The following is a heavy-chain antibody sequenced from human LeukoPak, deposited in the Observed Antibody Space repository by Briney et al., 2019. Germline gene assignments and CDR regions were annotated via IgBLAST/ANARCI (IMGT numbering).Heavy chain of an antibody. J-gene: IGHJ5*02. CDR1: GYTFTSYG. Sequence: ASVKVSCKASGYTFTSYGISWVRQAPGQGLEWMGWINPNSGGTNYAQKFQGRVTMTRDTSISTAYMELGRLRSDDTAVYYCARGVRSIVVVVAAGNWFDPWGQGTLVTVSS. CDR3: ARGVRSIVVVVAAGNWFDP. V-gene: IGHV1-2*02. D-gene: IGHD2-15*01. CDR2: INPNSGGT.